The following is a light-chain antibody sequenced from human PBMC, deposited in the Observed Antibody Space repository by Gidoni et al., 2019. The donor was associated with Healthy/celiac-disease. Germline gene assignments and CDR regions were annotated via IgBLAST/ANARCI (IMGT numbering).Light chain of an antibody. J-gene: IGLJ2*01. V-gene: IGLV3-1*01. CDR3: QAWDSSTVV. CDR1: KVGDKY. Sequence: SYELTQPPSVSVSPGQTASITCSGDKVGDKYACWYQQKPGQSPVLVIYQDSKRPSGIPERFACSNSGNTATLTISGTQAMDEADYYCQAWDSSTVVFGGGTKRTVL. CDR2: QDS.